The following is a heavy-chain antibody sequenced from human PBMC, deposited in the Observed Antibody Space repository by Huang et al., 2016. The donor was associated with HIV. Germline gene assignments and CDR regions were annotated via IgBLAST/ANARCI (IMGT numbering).Heavy chain of an antibody. CDR1: GGTFSSYA. V-gene: IGHV1-69*13. CDR3: ARDLIEGIMDYWYFDL. CDR2: IIPIYNRA. J-gene: IGHJ2*01. Sequence: QVQLVQSGAEVKKPGSSVKVSCKASGGTFSSYAISWVRQAPGQGLEWVGGIIPIYNRANDAQKFQGRVTITADESTSTAYMELSSLRSEDTAVYYCARDLIEGIMDYWYFDLWGRGTLVTVSS. D-gene: IGHD3-16*01.